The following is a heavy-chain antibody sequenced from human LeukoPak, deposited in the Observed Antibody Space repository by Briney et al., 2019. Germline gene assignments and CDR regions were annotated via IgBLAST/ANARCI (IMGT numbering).Heavy chain of an antibody. D-gene: IGHD2-21*02. Sequence: SVKVSCKASGGTFSSYAISWVRQAPGQGLECMGGIIPIFGTANYAQKFQGRVTITADESTSTAYMELSSLRSEDTAVYYCARVPYCGGDCYSGHYFDYWGQGTLVTVSS. CDR1: GGTFSSYA. V-gene: IGHV1-69*13. CDR3: ARVPYCGGDCYSGHYFDY. CDR2: IIPIFGTA. J-gene: IGHJ4*02.